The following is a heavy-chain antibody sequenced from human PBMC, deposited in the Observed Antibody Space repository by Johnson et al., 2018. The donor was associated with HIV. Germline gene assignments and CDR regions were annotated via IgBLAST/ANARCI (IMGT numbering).Heavy chain of an antibody. D-gene: IGHD3-22*01. CDR1: GFTVSSNY. J-gene: IGHJ3*02. CDR2: IYSGGST. V-gene: IGHV3-66*02. Sequence: VQLVESGGGLVQPGGSLRLSCAASGFTVSSNYMSWVRQAPGKGLEWVSVIYSGGSTYYADSVKGRFTISRDNSKNTLYLQMNSLRAEDTAVYYCARGSTYYYDSSGFDAFDIWGQGTMVTVSS. CDR3: ARGSTYYYDSSGFDAFDI.